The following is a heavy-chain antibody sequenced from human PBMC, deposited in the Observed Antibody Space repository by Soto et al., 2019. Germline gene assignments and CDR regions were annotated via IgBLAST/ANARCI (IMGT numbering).Heavy chain of an antibody. CDR3: ARVRYFDWLFPPPTWXDP. D-gene: IGHD3-9*01. CDR2: INHSGST. V-gene: IGHV4-34*01. CDR1: GWSFSGYY. J-gene: IGHJ5*02. Sequence: SETLSLTCAVYGWSFSGYYWSWIRQPPGKGLEWIGEINHSGSTNYNPSLKSRVTISVDTSKNQYSLKLSSVTAADTAVYYCARVRYFDWLFPPPTWXDPWGQGTLVTVSS.